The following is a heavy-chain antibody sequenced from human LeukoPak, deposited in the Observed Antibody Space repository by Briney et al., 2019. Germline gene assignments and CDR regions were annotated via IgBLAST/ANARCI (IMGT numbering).Heavy chain of an antibody. V-gene: IGHV3-30-3*01. CDR1: GFTFSSYA. D-gene: IGHD3-10*01. CDR3: ARVGSAPDY. Sequence: PGRSLRLSCAASGFTFSSYAMHWVRQAPGEGLEWVALISYDGTNEYYADSVKGRFTISRDNSKNTLYLQMNSLRADDTAVYYCARVGSAPDYWGQGTLVTVSS. CDR2: ISYDGTNE. J-gene: IGHJ4*02.